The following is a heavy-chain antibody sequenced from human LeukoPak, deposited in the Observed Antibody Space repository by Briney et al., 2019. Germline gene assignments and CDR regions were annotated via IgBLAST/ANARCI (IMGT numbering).Heavy chain of an antibody. V-gene: IGHV3-30-3*01. CDR2: ISNDGINK. D-gene: IGHD3-10*01. J-gene: IGHJ4*02. CDR1: GFTFSSYA. CDR3: ARGYYYGSGYFDY. Sequence: PGGSLRLSCAASGFTFSSYALHWVCQAPGKGLEWVAIISNDGINKFYADSVKGRFTISRDNSKNTLYLQMNSLRAEDTAVYYCARGYYYGSGYFDYWGQGTLVTVSS.